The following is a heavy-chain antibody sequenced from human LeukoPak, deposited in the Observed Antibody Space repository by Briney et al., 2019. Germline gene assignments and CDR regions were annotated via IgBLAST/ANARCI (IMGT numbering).Heavy chain of an antibody. V-gene: IGHV3-7*05. D-gene: IGHD5-18*01. CDR2: INQHGSEK. Sequence: GRSLRLSCAASGFTFSSYWMSWVRQAPGQGLEWVANINQHGSEKYYVDSVKGRFTISRDNAKNSLYVQMNSLRAEDTAVYYCARDLIRGYSYGMGYWGQGTLVTVSS. CDR1: GFTFSSYW. CDR3: ARDLIRGYSYGMGY. J-gene: IGHJ4*02.